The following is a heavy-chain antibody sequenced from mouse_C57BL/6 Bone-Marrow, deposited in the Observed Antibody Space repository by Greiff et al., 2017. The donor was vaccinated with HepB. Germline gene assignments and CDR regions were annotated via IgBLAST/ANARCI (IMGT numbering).Heavy chain of an antibody. Sequence: VKLMESGAELVRPGASVTLSCKASGYTFTDYEMHWVKQTPVHGLEWIGAIDPETGGTAFNQKFKGKAILTADKSSSTAYMELRSLTSEDSAVYYCTRWGTAQAGGGQGTTLTVSS. CDR1: GYTFTDYE. D-gene: IGHD3-2*02. J-gene: IGHJ2*01. CDR2: IDPETGGT. CDR3: TRWGTAQAG. V-gene: IGHV1-15*01.